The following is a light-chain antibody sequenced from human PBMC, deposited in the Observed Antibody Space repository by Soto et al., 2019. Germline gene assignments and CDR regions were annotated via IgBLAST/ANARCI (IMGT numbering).Light chain of an antibody. CDR3: SSYTSSSTLV. J-gene: IGLJ1*01. CDR1: SSDVGGYKY. CDR2: EVS. Sequence: QSVLTQHPCVSGSPGQSITISCTGTSSDVGGYKYVSWYQQCPGKGPKLMIYEVSNRPSGVSNRFSGSKSGNTASLTISGLQAEDEADYYCSSYTSSSTLVFGTGTKVTVL. V-gene: IGLV2-14*01.